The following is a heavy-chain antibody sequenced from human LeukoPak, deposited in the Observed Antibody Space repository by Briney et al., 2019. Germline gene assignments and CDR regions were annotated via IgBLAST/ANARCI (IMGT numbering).Heavy chain of an antibody. D-gene: IGHD5-18*01. CDR2: IYPGDSDT. CDR1: GYSFTSYW. V-gene: IGHV5-51*01. Sequence: GESLKISCRGSGYSFTSYWIGWVRQMPGKGLEWMGIIYPGDSDTRYSPSFQGQVTISADKSISTAYLQWSSLKASDTAMYYCARHLGSDTAFFDPWGQGTLVTVSS. J-gene: IGHJ5*02. CDR3: ARHLGSDTAFFDP.